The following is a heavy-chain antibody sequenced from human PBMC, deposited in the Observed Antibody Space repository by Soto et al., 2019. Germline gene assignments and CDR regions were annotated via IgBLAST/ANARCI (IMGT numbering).Heavy chain of an antibody. Sequence: SETLSLTCAVYGGSFSVYYWSWIRQPPGKGLEWIGEINHSGSTNYNPSLKSRVTISVDTSKNQFSLKLSSVTAADTAVYYCARGVRYYYGMDVWGQGTTVTVSS. J-gene: IGHJ6*02. D-gene: IGHD2-8*01. V-gene: IGHV4-34*01. CDR1: GGSFSVYY. CDR3: ARGVRYYYGMDV. CDR2: INHSGST.